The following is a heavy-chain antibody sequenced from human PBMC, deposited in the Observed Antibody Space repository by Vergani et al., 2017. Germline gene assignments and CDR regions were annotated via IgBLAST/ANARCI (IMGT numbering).Heavy chain of an antibody. J-gene: IGHJ5*02. D-gene: IGHD3-10*01. CDR1: GYSFTSYW. CDR3: ARAWTYGSGSYLDP. CDR2: IYPGDSDT. Sequence: EVLLVSSGAVVKTPGASLQISCKGSGYSFTSYWIGWVRQMPGKGLEWMGIIYPGDSDTRYSPSFQGQVTISADKSISTAYLQWSSLKASDTAMYYCARAWTYGSGSYLDPWGQGTLVTVSS. V-gene: IGHV5-51*03.